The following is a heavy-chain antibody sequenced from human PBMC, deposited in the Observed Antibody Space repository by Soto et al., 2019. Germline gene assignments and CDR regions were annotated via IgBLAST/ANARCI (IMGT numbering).Heavy chain of an antibody. D-gene: IGHD2-2*01. Sequence: QVQLVESGGGVVQPGKSLTLSCAASGFTFSSFAMHWVRQPPGKGLEWVAVVSFDGNRQYFSDSVKGRFTISRDNSKNSVSLHMTRLSDDDSALYYCSRRHREVPALIGDYFDYWGQGTLVTVSS. CDR3: SRRHREVPALIGDYFDY. J-gene: IGHJ4*02. CDR2: VSFDGNRQ. V-gene: IGHV3-30*04. CDR1: GFTFSSFA.